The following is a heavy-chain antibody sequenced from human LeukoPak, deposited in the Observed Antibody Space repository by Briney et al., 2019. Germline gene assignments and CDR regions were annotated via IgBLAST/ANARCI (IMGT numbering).Heavy chain of an antibody. CDR1: GFAFTNYS. J-gene: IGHJ3*02. D-gene: IGHD6-19*01. V-gene: IGHV3-21*01. CDR3: ARVSVAGSVIDAFDM. Sequence: GGSLRLSCAATGFAFTNYSIHWVRQAPGKGLEWVSCISGSSVYRYYADSVKGRFTISRDNAKNSPYLQMNSLRAGDTAVYYCARVSVAGSVIDAFDMRGQGAMVTVSS. CDR2: ISGSSVYR.